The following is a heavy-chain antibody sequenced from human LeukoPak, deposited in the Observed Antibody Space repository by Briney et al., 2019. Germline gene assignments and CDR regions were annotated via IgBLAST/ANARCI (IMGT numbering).Heavy chain of an antibody. Sequence: SQTLSLTCAISGASVSSNGVAWNWIRQSPSRGLEWLGRTYCRSKCYNDYAVSVKSRITINPDTSKNQFSLQLNSVTPEDTAVYYCARDAAGTFDYWGQRTLVTVSS. CDR2: TYCRSKCYN. CDR3: ARDAAGTFDY. J-gene: IGHJ4*02. D-gene: IGHD6-19*01. V-gene: IGHV6-1*01. CDR1: GASVSSNGVA.